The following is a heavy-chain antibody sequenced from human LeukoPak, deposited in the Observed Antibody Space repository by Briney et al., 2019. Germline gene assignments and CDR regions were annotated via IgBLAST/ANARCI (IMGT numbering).Heavy chain of an antibody. Sequence: PGGSLRLSCAASGFTFSSYSTNWVRQAPGKGLEWVSSTISNNNYKYYADSVKGRFTISRDNAKNSLYLQMDSLRAEDTAVYYCARALGDDFWSGYSDSWGQGTLVTVSS. CDR2: TISNNNYK. CDR3: ARALGDDFWSGYSDS. V-gene: IGHV3-21*01. J-gene: IGHJ4*02. CDR1: GFTFSSYS. D-gene: IGHD3-3*01.